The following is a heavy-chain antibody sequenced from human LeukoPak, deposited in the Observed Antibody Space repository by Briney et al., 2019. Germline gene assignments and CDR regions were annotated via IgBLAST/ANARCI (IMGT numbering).Heavy chain of an antibody. V-gene: IGHV4-59*08. J-gene: IGHJ4*02. CDR1: GGSMSTYY. Sequence: SETLSLTCTVSGGSMSTYYWTWIRQPPGKGLEWIGYMYYSGSTNYNPSLKSRVTISVDTSNNQLSLKLSSVTAADTAVYYCARRATSSSPPFDYWGQGTLVTVSS. D-gene: IGHD6-6*01. CDR2: MYYSGST. CDR3: ARRATSSSPPFDY.